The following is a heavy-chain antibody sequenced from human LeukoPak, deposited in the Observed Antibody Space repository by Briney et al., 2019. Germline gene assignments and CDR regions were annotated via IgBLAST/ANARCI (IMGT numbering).Heavy chain of an antibody. CDR2: INANGKT. CDR1: GGSIRGNY. CDR3: ARDPMPDDSGSYFDL. J-gene: IGHJ4*02. V-gene: IGHV4-4*07. Sequence: PSETLSLTCTVSGGSIRGNYWSWTRQPAGEGLEWIGRINANGKTNYNPSLKSRVTMSIDTSKNQFSLKLTSVTAADTAVYYCARDPMPDDSGSYFDLWGQGTLVTVSS. D-gene: IGHD3-10*01.